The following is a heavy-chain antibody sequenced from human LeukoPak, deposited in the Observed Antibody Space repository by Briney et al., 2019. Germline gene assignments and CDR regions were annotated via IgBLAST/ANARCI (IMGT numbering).Heavy chain of an antibody. D-gene: IGHD5-24*01. CDR1: GGSISSGGYS. J-gene: IGHJ4*02. CDR3: AREGEMPLDF. V-gene: IGHV4-30-2*01. CDR2: IYHSGST. Sequence: SETLSLTCAVSGGSISSGGYSWSWIRQPPGKGLEWIGYIYHSGSTYYNPSLKSRVTISVDRSKNQFSLKLSSVTAADTAVYYCAREGEMPLDFWGPGTLVTVSS.